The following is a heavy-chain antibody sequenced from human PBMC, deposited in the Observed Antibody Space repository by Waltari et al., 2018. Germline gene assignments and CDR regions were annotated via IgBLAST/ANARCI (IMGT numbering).Heavy chain of an antibody. J-gene: IGHJ4*02. Sequence: QLQLQESGPGLVKPSETLSLTCTVSGGSISSSSYYWGWIRQPPGKGLEWIGSIYYSGGTYYNPSLKSRVTISVDTSKNQFSLKLSSVTAADTAVYYCARDRGSYDSSAFDYWGQGTLVTVSS. CDR2: IYYSGGT. V-gene: IGHV4-39*07. CDR3: ARDRGSYDSSAFDY. CDR1: GGSISSSSYY. D-gene: IGHD3-22*01.